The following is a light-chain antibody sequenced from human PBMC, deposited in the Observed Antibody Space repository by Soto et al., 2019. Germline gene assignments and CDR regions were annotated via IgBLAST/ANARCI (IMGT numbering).Light chain of an antibody. CDR3: AAWDDSLNGVV. Sequence: QPVLTQPPSASGTPGQWGTISCSGSSSNIGSNTVNWYQQLPGTAPKLLIYSNNQRTSGVPDRFSGSKSGTSASLAISGLQSEDEADYYCAAWDDSLNGVVFGGGTKLTVL. J-gene: IGLJ2*01. V-gene: IGLV1-44*01. CDR2: SNN. CDR1: SSNIGSNT.